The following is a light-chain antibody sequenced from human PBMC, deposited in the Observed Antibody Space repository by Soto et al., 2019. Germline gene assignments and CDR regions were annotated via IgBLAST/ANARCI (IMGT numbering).Light chain of an antibody. CDR2: DTS. CDR1: QSITSN. J-gene: IGKJ4*01. Sequence: EIILPQSPATLYVSPGERATLSCRASQSITSNLAWYQQRPGQAPRLLIYDTSTRATDIPARFSGSGSGTECTLTIASLQSEDFAVYYCQQDNHWPRMLSFGGGT. CDR3: QQDNHWPRMLS. V-gene: IGKV3-15*01.